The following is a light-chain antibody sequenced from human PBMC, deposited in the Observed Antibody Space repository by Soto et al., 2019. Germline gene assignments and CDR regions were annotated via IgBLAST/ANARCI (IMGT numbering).Light chain of an antibody. CDR3: QQSYGTPII. CDR1: QSISNY. V-gene: IGKV1-39*01. J-gene: IGKJ5*01. Sequence: DIQMTQSPFSLSAPVGDRGTITCRASQSISNYLNWYQQKQGKAPKLLIYAASTLQSGVPSRFSGSGSGTDFTLTISSLQPEDSATYYCQQSYGTPIIFGQGTRLDIK. CDR2: AAS.